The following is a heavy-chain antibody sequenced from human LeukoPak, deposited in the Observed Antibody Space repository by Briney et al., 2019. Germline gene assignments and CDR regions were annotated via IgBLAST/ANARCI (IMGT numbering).Heavy chain of an antibody. D-gene: IGHD3-22*01. V-gene: IGHV3-33*05. CDR1: GFTFSSYS. Sequence: PGGSLRLSYAASGFTFSSYSMQWVRQTPGKGLEWVGIMSNSRENTFYGEAVKGRFTISRDNSQNTLYLQMNSLRAEDTAVYYCAKASHYYDSSGPPIAEYFQHWGQGTLVTVSS. CDR3: AKASHYYDSSGPPIAEYFQH. J-gene: IGHJ1*01. CDR2: MSNSRENT.